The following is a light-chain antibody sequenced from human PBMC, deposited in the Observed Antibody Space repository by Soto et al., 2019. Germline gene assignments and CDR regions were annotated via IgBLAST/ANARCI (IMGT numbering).Light chain of an antibody. Sequence: LTQPASVSGSPGQSITISCTGTSSDVGGYNYVSWYQQHPGKAPKVLIYAVSNRPSGVSSRFSGSKSGNTASLTISGLQAEDEADYYCSSYISSTTRRMVFGGGTKVTVL. CDR1: SSDVGGYNY. J-gene: IGLJ2*01. V-gene: IGLV2-14*01. CDR3: SSYISSTTRRMV. CDR2: AVS.